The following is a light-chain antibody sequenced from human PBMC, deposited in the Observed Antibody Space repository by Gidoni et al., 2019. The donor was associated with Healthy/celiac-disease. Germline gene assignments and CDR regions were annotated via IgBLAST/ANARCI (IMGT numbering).Light chain of an antibody. CDR2: GAS. V-gene: IGKV3-20*01. CDR3: QQYGSSSCS. J-gene: IGKJ2*04. Sequence: ELVLTQSPGTLSLSPGERATLSCRASQSVSSSYLAWYQQKPGQAPRLLIYGASSRATGIPDRFSGSGSGTDFTLTISRLEPEDFAVYYCQQYGSSSCSFGQGTKLEIK. CDR1: QSVSSSY.